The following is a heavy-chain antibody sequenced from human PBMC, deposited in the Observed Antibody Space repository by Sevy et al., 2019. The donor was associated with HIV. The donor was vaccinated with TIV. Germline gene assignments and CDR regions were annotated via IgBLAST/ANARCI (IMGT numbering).Heavy chain of an antibody. CDR2: IYGSGGAP. J-gene: IGHJ3*02. D-gene: IGHD3-22*01. CDR3: AGGRYDSSGSFDAFDI. Sequence: GGSLRLSCKPSGFTFISYAMNWVRQAPGKGLEWVSTIYGSGGAPYYGDSVKGRFTISRDNSKNTLYLQMNSLRTEDTAVYYCAGGRYDSSGSFDAFDIWGQGTMVTVSS. CDR1: GFTFISYA. V-gene: IGHV3-23*01.